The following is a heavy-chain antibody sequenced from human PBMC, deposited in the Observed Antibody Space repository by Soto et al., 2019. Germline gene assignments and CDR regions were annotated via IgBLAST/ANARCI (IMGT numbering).Heavy chain of an antibody. CDR3: ARAEQITIFGVVIISWFDP. Sequence: ASVKVSCKASGYTFTSYAMHWVRQAPGQRLEWMGWINAGNGNTKYSQKFQGRVTTTRDTSASTAYMELSSLRSEDTAVYYCARAEQITIFGVVIISWFDPWGQGTLVTVSS. D-gene: IGHD3-3*01. CDR2: INAGNGNT. J-gene: IGHJ5*02. V-gene: IGHV1-3*01. CDR1: GYTFTSYA.